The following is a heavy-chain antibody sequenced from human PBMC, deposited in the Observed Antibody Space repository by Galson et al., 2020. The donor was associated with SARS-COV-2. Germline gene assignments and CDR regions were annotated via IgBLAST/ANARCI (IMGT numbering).Heavy chain of an antibody. CDR3: ARLHYGEYAPEAFDI. D-gene: IGHD4-17*01. Sequence: TLSLTCSGSRTSISSGSYSWNWIRQPPAKGLEWIGYISHSGGTYYNPSLKSRVTISGDRSKNQFSLRLSSVTAADTAVYYCARLHYGEYAPEAFDIWGPGTRVTVAS. CDR1: RTSISSGSYS. CDR2: ISHSGGT. J-gene: IGHJ3*02. V-gene: IGHV4-30-2*01.